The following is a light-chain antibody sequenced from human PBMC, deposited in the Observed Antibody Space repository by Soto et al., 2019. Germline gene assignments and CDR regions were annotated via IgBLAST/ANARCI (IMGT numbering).Light chain of an antibody. J-gene: IGLJ1*01. CDR1: SSNIGAVYD. CDR2: ANN. V-gene: IGLV1-40*01. CDR3: QSYDNNLAGYV. Sequence: QPVLTQPPSVSGAPGQRVTISCSGSSSNIGAVYDVHWYQQLPGTAPKLLIYANNIRPSGVPDRFSASKSGTSASLAITGLQAEDEADYYCQSYDNNLAGYVFGTGTKLTVL.